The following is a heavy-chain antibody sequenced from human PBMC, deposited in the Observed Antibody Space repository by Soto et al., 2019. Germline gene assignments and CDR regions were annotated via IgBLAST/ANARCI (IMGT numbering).Heavy chain of an antibody. CDR1: GFTFSSYA. CDR2: ISYDGSNK. Sequence: SGGSLRLSCAASGFTFSSYAMHWVRQAPGKGLEWVAVISYDGSNKYYADSVKGRFTISGDNSKNTLYLQMNSLRAEDTAVYYCAREKTDDFWSGYYRYYYYYGMDVWGQGTTVTVSS. J-gene: IGHJ6*02. CDR3: AREKTDDFWSGYYRYYYYYGMDV. V-gene: IGHV3-30-3*01. D-gene: IGHD3-3*01.